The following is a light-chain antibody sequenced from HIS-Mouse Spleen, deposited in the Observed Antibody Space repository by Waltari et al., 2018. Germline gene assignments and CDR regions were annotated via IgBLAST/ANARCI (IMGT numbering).Light chain of an antibody. CDR1: ALPKKH. CDR2: EDS. J-gene: IGLJ3*02. V-gene: IGLV3-10*01. CDR3: YSTDSSGNHRV. Sequence: SYELTQPPSVSVSPGQTARTPSSGDALPKKHAYWYQQKSGQAPVLVIYEDSKRPSGIPERFSGSSSGTMATLTISGAQVEDEADYYCYSTDSSGNHRVFGGGTKLTVL.